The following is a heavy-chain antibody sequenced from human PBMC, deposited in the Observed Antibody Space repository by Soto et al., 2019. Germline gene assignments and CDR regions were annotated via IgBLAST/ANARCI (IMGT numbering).Heavy chain of an antibody. J-gene: IGHJ4*02. CDR2: ITSSSSYI. Sequence: EVQLVESGGGLVKPGGSLRLSCAASGFTFSSYTINWVRQAPGKGLEWVSSITSSSSYIYYADSVKGRFTISRDNAENSLSLQMNSLRAEDTAVYYCARDGWVDYWGQGTLVTVSS. D-gene: IGHD1-26*01. CDR3: ARDGWVDY. CDR1: GFTFSSYT. V-gene: IGHV3-21*01.